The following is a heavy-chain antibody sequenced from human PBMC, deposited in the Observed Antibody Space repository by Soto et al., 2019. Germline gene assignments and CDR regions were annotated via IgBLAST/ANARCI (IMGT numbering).Heavy chain of an antibody. V-gene: IGHV3-30-3*01. D-gene: IGHD5-12*01. CDR1: GFTFSSYA. J-gene: IGHJ4*02. Sequence: QAQLVESGGGVVQPGRSLRLSCAASGFTFSSYAMHWVRQAPGKGLEWVAVISYDGSNKYYADSVKGRFTISRDNSKNTLYLQMNSLRAEDTAVYYCARAPTIMVCDYWGQGTLVTVSS. CDR2: ISYDGSNK. CDR3: ARAPTIMVCDY.